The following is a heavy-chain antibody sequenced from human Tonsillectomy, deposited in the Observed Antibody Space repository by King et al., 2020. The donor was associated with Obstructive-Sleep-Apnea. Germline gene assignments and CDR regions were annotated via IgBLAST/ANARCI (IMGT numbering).Heavy chain of an antibody. Sequence: QLQESGPGLLKPSETLSLSCTVSGGSISSFYWSWIRQPPGKGLQWIGYIDYSGSTNYNPSLKSRVPISVEPSKNQFSLKLTSVTAADTAVYYCARGDIYPLSFDYWGQGTLVTVSS. CDR3: ARGDIYPLSFDY. J-gene: IGHJ4*02. CDR1: GGSISSFY. V-gene: IGHV4-59*01. D-gene: IGHD2-2*02. CDR2: IDYSGST.